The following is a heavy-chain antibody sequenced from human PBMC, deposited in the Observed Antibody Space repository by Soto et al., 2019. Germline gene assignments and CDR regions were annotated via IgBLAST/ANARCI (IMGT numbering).Heavy chain of an antibody. CDR1: GLSISSDNW. D-gene: IGHD6-13*01. J-gene: IGHJ4*02. CDR3: ARDQGSHPGD. V-gene: IGHV4-4*02. Sequence: QVQLQESGPGLVRPSGTVSLTCAVSGLSISSDNWWSWVRQPPGKGLEWIGEIHHSGSTNYNPSLKSRVTMSVVPSKYLFSLTLNSVTAADTAFYYCARDQGSHPGDWGQVTVVSVSS. CDR2: IHHSGST.